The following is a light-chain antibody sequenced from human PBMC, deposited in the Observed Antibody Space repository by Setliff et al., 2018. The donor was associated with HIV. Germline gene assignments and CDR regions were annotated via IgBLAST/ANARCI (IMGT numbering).Light chain of an antibody. Sequence: SVLTQPASVSGSPGQSITISCTGNTSDVGSYNLVSWYQQHSGKAPKLIIYEVNKRPSGVSDRISGSKSGNTASLTISGLQAEDEADYHCCSYAPTSPYVFGCGTKV. CDR3: CSYAPTSPYV. CDR1: TSDVGSYNL. V-gene: IGLV2-23*02. CDR2: EVN. J-gene: IGLJ1*01.